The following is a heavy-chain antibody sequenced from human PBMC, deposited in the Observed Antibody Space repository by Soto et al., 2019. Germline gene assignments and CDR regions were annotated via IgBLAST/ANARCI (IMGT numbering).Heavy chain of an antibody. J-gene: IGHJ6*02. CDR3: AREAAAAGMRRSYYYGMDV. CDR1: GFTFSSYA. D-gene: IGHD6-13*01. Sequence: GGSLRLSCAASGFTFSSYAMHWVRQAPGKGLEWVAVISYDGSNKYYADSVKGRFTISRDNSKNTLYLQMNSLRAEDTAVYYCAREAAAAGMRRSYYYGMDVWGQGTTVTVSS. V-gene: IGHV3-30-3*01. CDR2: ISYDGSNK.